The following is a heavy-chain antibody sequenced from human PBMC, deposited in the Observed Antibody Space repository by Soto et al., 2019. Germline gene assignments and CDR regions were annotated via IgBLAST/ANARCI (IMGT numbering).Heavy chain of an antibody. CDR1: GGSISSYY. V-gene: IGHV4-59*01. CDR3: AREMTQLYYYDSSGYNWFDP. Sequence: GTLSLTCTVSGGSISSYYWSWIRQPPGKGLEWIGYIYYSGSTNYNPSLKSRVTISVDTSKNQFSLKLSSVTAADTAVYYCAREMTQLYYYDSSGYNWFDPWGQGTLVTVSS. D-gene: IGHD3-22*01. CDR2: IYYSGST. J-gene: IGHJ5*02.